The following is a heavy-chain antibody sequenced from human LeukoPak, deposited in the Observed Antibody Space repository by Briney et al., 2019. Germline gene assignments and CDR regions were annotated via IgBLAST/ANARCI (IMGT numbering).Heavy chain of an antibody. J-gene: IGHJ3*02. CDR2: ISSSSSYI. Sequence: GGSLRLSCAASGFTFSSYSVNWVRQAPGKGLEWVSSISSSSSYIYYADSVKGRFTISRDNAKNSLYLQMNSQRAEDTAVYYCARGGQLGDLDAFDIWGQGTMVTVSS. CDR3: ARGGQLGDLDAFDI. D-gene: IGHD6-6*01. V-gene: IGHV3-21*01. CDR1: GFTFSSYS.